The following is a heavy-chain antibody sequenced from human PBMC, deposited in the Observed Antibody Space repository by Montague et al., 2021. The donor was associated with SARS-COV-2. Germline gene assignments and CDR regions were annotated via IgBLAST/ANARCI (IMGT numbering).Heavy chain of an antibody. CDR3: AKERYYDFWSPQYYFDY. D-gene: IGHD3-3*01. Sequence: SLRLSCAASGFTFSSYAMSWVRQAPGKGLEWVSAISGSGGSTYYADSVKGRFTISRDNSKNTLYLQMNGLRAEDTAVYYCAKERYYDFWSPQYYFDYWGQGTLVTVSS. V-gene: IGHV3-23*01. CDR1: GFTFSSYA. CDR2: ISGSGGST. J-gene: IGHJ4*02.